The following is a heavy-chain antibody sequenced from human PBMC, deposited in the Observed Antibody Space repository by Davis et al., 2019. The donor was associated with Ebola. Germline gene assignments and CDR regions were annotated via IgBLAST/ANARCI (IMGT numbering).Heavy chain of an antibody. CDR2: ISVYDGKI. Sequence: ASVKVSCKASGYTFNSYGIAWVRQAPGQGLEWMGWISVYDGKINYAQKFQGRVTMTTDRSTSTAHMELRSLRSDDTAVYYCARDGRMPRMLYGMDVWGQGTTVTVSS. J-gene: IGHJ6*02. CDR3: ARDGRMPRMLYGMDV. D-gene: IGHD1-1*01. V-gene: IGHV1-18*04. CDR1: GYTFNSYG.